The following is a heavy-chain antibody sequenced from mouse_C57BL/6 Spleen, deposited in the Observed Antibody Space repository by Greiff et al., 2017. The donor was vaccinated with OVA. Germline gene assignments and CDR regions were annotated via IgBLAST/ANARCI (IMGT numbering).Heavy chain of an antibody. J-gene: IGHJ4*01. Sequence: DVMLVESGGGLVKPGGSLKLSCAASGFTFSSYAMSWVRQTPEKRLEWVATISDGGSYTYYPDNVKGRFTISRDNAKNNLYLQMSHLKSEDTAMYYCAREYYGLYAMDYWGQGTSVTVSS. V-gene: IGHV5-4*01. CDR2: ISDGGSYT. D-gene: IGHD1-2*01. CDR3: AREYYGLYAMDY. CDR1: GFTFSSYA.